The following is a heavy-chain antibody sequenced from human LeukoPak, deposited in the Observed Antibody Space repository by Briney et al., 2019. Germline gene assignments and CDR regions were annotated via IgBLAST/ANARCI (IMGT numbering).Heavy chain of an antibody. CDR2: IKTKVNSYAT. J-gene: IGHJ6*02. Sequence: GGSLRLSCAASGFTFSGSGWHWVRRPSGKGLKGFGGIKTKVNSYATAYAASVKGRFTISRDDSKNTAYLQMDSLKTEDTAVYYCSRGISGYGMDVWGQGTTVTVSS. CDR1: GFTFSGSG. D-gene: IGHD6-13*01. V-gene: IGHV3-73*01. CDR3: SRGISGYGMDV.